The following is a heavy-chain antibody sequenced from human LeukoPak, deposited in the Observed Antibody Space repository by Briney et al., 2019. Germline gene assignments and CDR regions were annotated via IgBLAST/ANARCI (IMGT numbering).Heavy chain of an antibody. J-gene: IGHJ4*02. D-gene: IGHD4-17*01. CDR1: GFTFSSYA. Sequence: GGSLRLSCAASGFTFSSYAMSWVRQAPGKGLEWVSAISGSGGSAYYADSVKGRFTISRDNSKNTLYLQMNSLRAEDTAVYYCAITYGDYVGGFDYWGQGTLVTVSS. CDR3: AITYGDYVGGFDY. CDR2: ISGSGGSA. V-gene: IGHV3-23*01.